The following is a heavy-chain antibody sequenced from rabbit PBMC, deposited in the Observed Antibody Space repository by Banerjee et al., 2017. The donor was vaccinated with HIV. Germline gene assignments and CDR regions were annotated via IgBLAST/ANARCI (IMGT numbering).Heavy chain of an antibody. CDR2: IYTSSGNT. J-gene: IGHJ4*01. CDR1: GFSFSNTNY. D-gene: IGHD3-1*01. Sequence: QSLEESGGDLVKPGASLTLTCTASGFSFSNTNYMCWVRQAPGKGLEWIGCIYTSSGNTYYASWAKGRFTISKTSSTTVTLQMTSLTAADTATYFCARGGTGGYGLNLWGPGTLVTVS. CDR3: ARGGTGGYGLNL. V-gene: IGHV1S40*01.